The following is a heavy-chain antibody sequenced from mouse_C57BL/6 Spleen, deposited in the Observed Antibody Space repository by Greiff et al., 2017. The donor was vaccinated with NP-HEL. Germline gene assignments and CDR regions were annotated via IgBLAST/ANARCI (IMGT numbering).Heavy chain of an antibody. CDR1: GYTFTSYW. CDR3: ARRGSSYDY. V-gene: IGHV1-55*01. J-gene: IGHJ2*01. Sequence: QVHVKQPGAELVKPGASVKMSCKASGYTFTSYWITWVKQRPGQGLEWIGDIYPGSGSTNYNEKFKSKATLTVDTSSSIAYMQLSSLTSEDSAVYYCARRGSSYDYWGQGTTLTVSS. D-gene: IGHD1-1*01. CDR2: IYPGSGST.